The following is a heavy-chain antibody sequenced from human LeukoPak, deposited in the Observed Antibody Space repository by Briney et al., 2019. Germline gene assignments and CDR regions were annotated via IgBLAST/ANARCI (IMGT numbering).Heavy chain of an antibody. V-gene: IGHV4-59*06. D-gene: IGHD4-17*01. CDR3: ARETRMYGDSW. CDR1: GDSINDHY. CDR2: IYYSGST. J-gene: IGHJ4*02. Sequence: SSETLSLTCTVSGDSINDHYWSWIRQPPGKGLEWIGYIYYSGSTYYNPSLKSRVTISVDTSKNQFSLKLSSVTAADTAVYYCARETRMYGDSWWGQGTLVTVSS.